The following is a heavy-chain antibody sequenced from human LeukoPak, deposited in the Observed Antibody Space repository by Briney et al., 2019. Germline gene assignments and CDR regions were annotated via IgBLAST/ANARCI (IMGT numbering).Heavy chain of an antibody. Sequence: AASVKVSCKASGYTFTSYDINWVRQATGQGLEWMGWMNPNSGNTGYAQEFQGRVTMTRNTSISTAYMELSSLRSDDTAVYYCARVCLRYFDWLSGFCSYWGQGTLVTVSS. CDR2: MNPNSGNT. D-gene: IGHD3-9*01. CDR1: GYTFTSYD. CDR3: ARVCLRYFDWLSGFCSY. V-gene: IGHV1-8*01. J-gene: IGHJ4*02.